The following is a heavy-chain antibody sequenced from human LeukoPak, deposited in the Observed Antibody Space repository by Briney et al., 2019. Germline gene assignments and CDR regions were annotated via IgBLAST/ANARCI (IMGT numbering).Heavy chain of an antibody. D-gene: IGHD3-22*01. CDR1: GFTFSSYG. CDR3: AKDRGDYYDI. CDR2: IRYDGSNK. J-gene: IGHJ4*02. Sequence: GGSLRRSCAASGFTFSSYGMHWVRQAPGKGLEWVAFIRYDGSNKYYADSVKGRFTISRDNSKNTLYLQMNSLRAEDTAVYYCAKDRGDYYDIWGQGTLVTVSS. V-gene: IGHV3-30*02.